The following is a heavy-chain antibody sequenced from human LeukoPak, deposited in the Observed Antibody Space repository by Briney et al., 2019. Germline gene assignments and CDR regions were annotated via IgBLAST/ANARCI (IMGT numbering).Heavy chain of an antibody. CDR1: GFTFNSYD. J-gene: IGHJ3*02. CDR2: IGFAGDT. Sequence: PGGSLRLSCAASGFTFNSYDMHWVRQATGKGLEWVSAIGFAGDTYYAGSVKGRFTISRENAKKSLYLQMNSLRAGDTAVYYCARGRGGVVIQSDAFDIWGQGTMVTVSS. CDR3: ARGRGGVVIQSDAFDI. V-gene: IGHV3-13*04. D-gene: IGHD3-22*01.